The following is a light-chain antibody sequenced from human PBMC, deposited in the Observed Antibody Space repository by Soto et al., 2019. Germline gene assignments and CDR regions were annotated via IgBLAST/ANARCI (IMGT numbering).Light chain of an antibody. J-gene: IGLJ1*01. CDR2: EVN. Sequence: QSVQTQPPSVSGSPGQSVTISCTGTSSDVGSFNRVSWYQQAPGTAPKVMIYEVNKRPSGVPDRFSGSKSGNTASLTISGLQAEDEADYYCSSSTTSSPYVFGTGTRSPS. CDR1: SSDVGSFNR. CDR3: SSSTTSSPYV. V-gene: IGLV2-18*02.